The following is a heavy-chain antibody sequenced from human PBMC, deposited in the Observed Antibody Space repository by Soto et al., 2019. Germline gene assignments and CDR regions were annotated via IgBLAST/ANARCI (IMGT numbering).Heavy chain of an antibody. CDR1: GYTFTSYG. Sequence: ASVKVSCKASGYTFTSYGISWVRQAPGQGLEWMGWISAYNGNTNYAQKLQGRVTMTTDTSTSTAYMELRSLRSDDTAVYYCARDRSYGSGSYPVDYWGQGTLVTVSS. D-gene: IGHD3-10*01. CDR3: ARDRSYGSGSYPVDY. J-gene: IGHJ4*02. CDR2: ISAYNGNT. V-gene: IGHV1-18*01.